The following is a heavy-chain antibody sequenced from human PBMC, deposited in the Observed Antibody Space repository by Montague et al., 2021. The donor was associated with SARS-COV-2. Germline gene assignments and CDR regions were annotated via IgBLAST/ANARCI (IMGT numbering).Heavy chain of an antibody. CDR2: ISFDGRNL. V-gene: IGHV3-30*18. D-gene: IGHD2-15*01. CDR1: GFTFSTYG. J-gene: IGHJ2*01. CDR3: AKDVVVNAYSHWYFDL. Sequence: SLRLSCAASGFTFSTYGMHWLRQAPGKGLEWVAVISFDGRNLRYGDSVKGRFTISRDISKKSLFLQMNSLREEDSAVYYCAKDVVVNAYSHWYFDLWGRGTLVTVSS.